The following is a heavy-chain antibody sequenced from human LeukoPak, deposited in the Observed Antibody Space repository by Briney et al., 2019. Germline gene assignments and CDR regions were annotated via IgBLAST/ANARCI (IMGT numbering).Heavy chain of an antibody. CDR2: INHSGST. J-gene: IGHJ3*02. CDR1: GGSISSSSYY. Sequence: ASETLSLTCTVSGGSISSSSYYWGWIRQPPGKGLEWIGEINHSGSTKYNLSLKSRVSISVDTSKNQFSLKLNSVTAADTAIYYCAREPGAVGGFDIWGQGTMVTVSS. D-gene: IGHD1-14*01. CDR3: AREPGAVGGFDI. V-gene: IGHV4-39*07.